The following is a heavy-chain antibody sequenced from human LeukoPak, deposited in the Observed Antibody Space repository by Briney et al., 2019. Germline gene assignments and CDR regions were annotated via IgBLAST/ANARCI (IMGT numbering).Heavy chain of an antibody. CDR2: IYYTGST. V-gene: IGHV4-59*12. CDR3: ANSPSSYSSSWYYYFDY. CDR1: GGSISSYY. J-gene: IGHJ4*02. Sequence: PSETLSLTCTVSGGSISSYYWSWIRQPPGKGLEYIGYIYYTGSTNYNPSLKSRVTISVDTSKNQFSLKLSSVTAADTAVYYCANSPSSYSSSWYYYFDYWGQGTLVTVSS. D-gene: IGHD6-13*01.